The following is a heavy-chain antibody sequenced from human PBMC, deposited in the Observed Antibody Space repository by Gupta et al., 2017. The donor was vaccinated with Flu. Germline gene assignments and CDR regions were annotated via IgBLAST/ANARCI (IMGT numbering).Heavy chain of an antibody. J-gene: IGHJ6*02. CDR1: GFSFSNYG. CDR2: ISYDGSNE. D-gene: IGHD1-7*01. CDR3: AKDWKWNYNNYGMNV. Sequence: EQVDESGGGVVQPGKSLRLSCAASGFSFSNYGMHWARQAPGKGLEWGAVISYDGSNEYYVDSVKGRFTISRDNSKNMLYLQMNSLRTEDTAVYYCAKDWKWNYNNYGMNVWGQGTTVTVSS. V-gene: IGHV3-30*18.